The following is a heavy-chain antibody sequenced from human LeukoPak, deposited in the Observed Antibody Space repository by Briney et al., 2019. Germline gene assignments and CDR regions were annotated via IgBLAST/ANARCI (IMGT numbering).Heavy chain of an antibody. Sequence: PSETLSLTSTVSGGSISSSSYYWGWIRQPPGKGLEWIGSIYYSGSTYYNPSLKSRVTISVDTSKNQFSLKLSSVTAADTAVYYCARTFGGSGWYYDAFDIWGQGTMVTVSS. CDR3: ARTFGGSGWYYDAFDI. D-gene: IGHD6-19*01. CDR1: GGSISSSSYY. J-gene: IGHJ3*02. V-gene: IGHV4-39*01. CDR2: IYYSGST.